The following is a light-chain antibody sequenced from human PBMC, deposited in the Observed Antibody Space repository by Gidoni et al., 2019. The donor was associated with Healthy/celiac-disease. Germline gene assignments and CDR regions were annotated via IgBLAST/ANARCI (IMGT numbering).Light chain of an antibody. CDR2: GAS. Sequence: EMVLTQSPGTLSLSPGERATLSCRASQSVSSSYLAWYQQKPGQAPRLLIYGASSRATGIPDRFSGSGSGTDFTLTISRLVPEDFAVYYCQQYGSSLFGPGTKVDIK. J-gene: IGKJ3*01. V-gene: IGKV3-20*01. CDR3: QQYGSSL. CDR1: QSVSSSY.